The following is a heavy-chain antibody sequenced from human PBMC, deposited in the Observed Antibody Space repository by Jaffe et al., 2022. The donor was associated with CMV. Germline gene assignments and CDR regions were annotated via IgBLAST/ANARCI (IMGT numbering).Heavy chain of an antibody. Sequence: EVQLVESGGGLVKPGGSLRLSCAASGFTFSSYSMNWVRQAPGKGLEWVSSISSSSSYIYYADSVKGRFTISRDNAKNSLYLQMNSLRAEDTAVYYCARDLGDFWSGYYYYYYYYYMDVWGKGTTVTVSS. J-gene: IGHJ6*03. CDR1: GFTFSSYS. CDR2: ISSSSSYI. D-gene: IGHD3-3*01. CDR3: ARDLGDFWSGYYYYYYYYYMDV. V-gene: IGHV3-21*01.